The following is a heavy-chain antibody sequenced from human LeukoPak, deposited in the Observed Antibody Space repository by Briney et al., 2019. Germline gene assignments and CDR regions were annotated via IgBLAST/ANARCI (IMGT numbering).Heavy chain of an antibody. CDR1: GGSFSTYA. CDR3: ARPGSETGDGRDPEV. D-gene: IGHD2-15*01. Sequence: SVKVSCKTYGGSFSTYAISWVRQAPGQGLEWMGGIIPIQVSANYAQKLRGRVTITADESTNTAHMELNSLTSEDTAVYYCARPGSETGDGRDPEVWGQGTLVIVSS. CDR2: IIPIQVSA. J-gene: IGHJ4*02. V-gene: IGHV1-69*01.